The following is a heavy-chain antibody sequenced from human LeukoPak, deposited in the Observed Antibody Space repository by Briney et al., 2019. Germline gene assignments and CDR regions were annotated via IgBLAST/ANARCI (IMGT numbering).Heavy chain of an antibody. J-gene: IGHJ4*02. CDR3: ARGWKLYDSSGYPFDY. Sequence: ASVKVSCKASGYTFTSYDINWVRQATGQGLEWMGWMNPNSGNTGYAQKFQGRVTITRNTSISTAYMELSSLRSEDTAVYYCARGWKLYDSSGYPFDYWGQGTLVSVSS. CDR1: GYTFTSYD. CDR2: MNPNSGNT. D-gene: IGHD3-22*01. V-gene: IGHV1-8*03.